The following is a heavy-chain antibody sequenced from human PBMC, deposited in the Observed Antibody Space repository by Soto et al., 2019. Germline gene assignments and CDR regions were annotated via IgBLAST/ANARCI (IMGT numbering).Heavy chain of an antibody. J-gene: IGHJ4*02. V-gene: IGHV3-21*05. CDR2: ISSTGNFI. Sequence: GGSLRLSCAASGFSFSGHGMNWVRQAQGKGLEWISYISSTGNFIQYTDSVKGRFTISRDTSTNTLYLQMNSLRAEDTAVYYCARWEQPLFDYWGQGTLVTVSS. CDR1: GFSFSGHG. CDR3: ARWEQPLFDY. D-gene: IGHD1-26*01.